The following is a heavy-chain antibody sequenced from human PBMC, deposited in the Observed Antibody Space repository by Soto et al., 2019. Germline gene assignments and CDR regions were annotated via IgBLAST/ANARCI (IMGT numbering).Heavy chain of an antibody. J-gene: IGHJ4*02. D-gene: IGHD3-10*01. V-gene: IGHV3-13*01. CDR2: IGVAFNT. CDR3: ARGDYFGSGSFDY. CDR1: GFTFSSYD. Sequence: GGSLRLSCAASGFTFSSYDMQWVRQVTGKGLEWVSSIGVAFNTYYADSVEGRFTLSRENAKNSLYLQMNSLTAGDTAVYYCARGDYFGSGSFDYWGQGALVTVSS.